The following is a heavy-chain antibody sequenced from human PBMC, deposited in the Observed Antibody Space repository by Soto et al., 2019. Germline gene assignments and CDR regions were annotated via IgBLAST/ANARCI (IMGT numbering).Heavy chain of an antibody. D-gene: IGHD3-10*01. CDR2: IYPGDSDT. Sequence: GESLKLSCTGSGYSFTRYLIGWVRQMPGKGLEWMGIIYPGDSDTRYSPSFQGQVTISADKSISTAYLQWSSLKASDTAMYYCARPLYGSGSPTWDYYYGMDVWGQGTTVTAP. CDR1: GYSFTRYL. J-gene: IGHJ6*02. CDR3: ARPLYGSGSPTWDYYYGMDV. V-gene: IGHV5-51*01.